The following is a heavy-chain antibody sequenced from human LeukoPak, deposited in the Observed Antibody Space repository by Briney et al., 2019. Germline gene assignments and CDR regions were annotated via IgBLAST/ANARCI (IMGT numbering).Heavy chain of an antibody. D-gene: IGHD4-17*01. V-gene: IGHV4-4*02. CDR1: GGSITGSHW. Sequence: SETLSLTCAVSGGSITGSHWWSWARQPPGKGLEWIGEIYHGGTTNYNPSLESRVIMSVDKSKNQFSLNLSSVTAADTAVYYCATYAYGGDYGSYYFDYWGQGTLVTVSS. CDR2: IYHGGTT. J-gene: IGHJ4*02. CDR3: ATYAYGGDYGSYYFDY.